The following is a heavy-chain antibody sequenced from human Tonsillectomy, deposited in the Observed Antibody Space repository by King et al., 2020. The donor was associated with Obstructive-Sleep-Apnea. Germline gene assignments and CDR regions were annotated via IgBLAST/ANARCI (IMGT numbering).Heavy chain of an antibody. V-gene: IGHV4-39*07. CDR2: IYYSGST. CDR1: GDSISTRYY. Sequence: QLQLQESGPGLVKPSETLSLTCTVSGDSISTRYYWTWIRHPPGKGLEWIGSIYYSGSTYYNPSRKSRVTISVDTSKNQFSLKLSSVTAADTAVYYCARGPSLGEENDYWGQGTLVTVSS. CDR3: ARGPSLGEENDY. J-gene: IGHJ4*02. D-gene: IGHD2-21*01.